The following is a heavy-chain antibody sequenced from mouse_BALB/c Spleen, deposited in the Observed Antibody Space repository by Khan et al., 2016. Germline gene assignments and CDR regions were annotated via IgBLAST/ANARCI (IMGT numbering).Heavy chain of an antibody. CDR1: GYSITSDYA. V-gene: IGHV3-2*02. J-gene: IGHJ4*01. Sequence: EVQLQESGPGLVKPSQSLSLTCTVTGYSITSDYAWNWIRQFPGNRLEWMGYISYSGSTSYNPSLKSRISTTRDTSKNQFFLQLNSVTSEDTATYYCARSDDGDKDAMDYWGQGTSVTVSS. CDR3: ARSDDGDKDAMDY. D-gene: IGHD1-1*01. CDR2: ISYSGST.